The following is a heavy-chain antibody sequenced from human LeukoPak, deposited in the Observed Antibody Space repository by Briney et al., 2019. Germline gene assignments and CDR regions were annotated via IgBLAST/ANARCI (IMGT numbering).Heavy chain of an antibody. D-gene: IGHD3-9*01. V-gene: IGHV3-30-3*01. Sequence: GGSLRLCCAASGFTFSSYAMHWVRQAPGKGLEWVAAISYDGSNKYYADSVKGRFTISRDNSKNTLYLQMNSLRAEDTAVYYCATLYDILTGYPSRVDYWGQGTLVTVSS. CDR3: ATLYDILTGYPSRVDY. CDR1: GFTFSSYA. CDR2: ISYDGSNK. J-gene: IGHJ4*02.